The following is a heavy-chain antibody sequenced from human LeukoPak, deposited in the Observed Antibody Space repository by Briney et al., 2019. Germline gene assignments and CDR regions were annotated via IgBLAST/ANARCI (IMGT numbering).Heavy chain of an antibody. D-gene: IGHD2-2*01. CDR1: GGTFSSYA. CDR2: IIPIFGTA. J-gene: IGHJ4*02. V-gene: IGHV1-69*05. Sequence: SVKVSCKASGGTFSSYAISWVRQAPGQGLEWMGGIIPIFGTANYAQKFQGRVTITTDESTSTAYMELSSLRSEDTAVYYCARDLRDNCSSTGCYHGGFDYWGQGTLVTVSS. CDR3: ARDLRDNCSSTGCYHGGFDY.